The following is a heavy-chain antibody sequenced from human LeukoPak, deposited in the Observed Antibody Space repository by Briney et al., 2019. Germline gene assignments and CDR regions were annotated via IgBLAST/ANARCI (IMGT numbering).Heavy chain of an antibody. Sequence: SETLSLTCTVSGASITGYYWSWIRQPPGKRLEWIGYIIYSGSTNYNPSLKSRVTISVDTSKNQFSLKLSSVTAADTAVYYCARVETYYYYMDVWGKGTTVTISS. V-gene: IGHV4-59*01. D-gene: IGHD5-24*01. CDR3: ARVETYYYYMDV. J-gene: IGHJ6*03. CDR1: GASITGYY. CDR2: IIYSGST.